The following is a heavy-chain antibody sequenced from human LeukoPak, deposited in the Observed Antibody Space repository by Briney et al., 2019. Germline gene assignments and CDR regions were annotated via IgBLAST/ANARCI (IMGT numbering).Heavy chain of an antibody. CDR2: INHSGST. CDR1: GGSLSGYY. V-gene: IGHV4-34*01. J-gene: IGHJ4*02. Sequence: SETLSLTCAVYGGSLSGYYWSWIRQPPGKGLEWIGEINHSGSTNYNPSLKSRVTISIDTSKNQFSLNLSSVTAADTALYYCARGLQRLPAGGYWGQGSLLTVSS. CDR3: ARGLQRLPAGGY. D-gene: IGHD6-25*01.